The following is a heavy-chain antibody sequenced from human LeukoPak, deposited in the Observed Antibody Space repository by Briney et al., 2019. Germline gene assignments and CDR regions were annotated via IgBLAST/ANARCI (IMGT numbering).Heavy chain of an antibody. D-gene: IGHD6-19*01. CDR3: ARHRKWLVPPGGWFDP. J-gene: IGHJ5*02. V-gene: IGHV4-39*01. CDR1: GGSISTSTSYY. CDR2: IYHNGET. Sequence: PSETLSLTCNVSGGSISTSTSYYWGWIRQPPGKGLDWIGSIYHNGETSYSPSLTGRLTISVDTSKNQFSLKLSSVTAADTAVYYCARHRKWLVPPGGWFDPWGQGTLVTVSS.